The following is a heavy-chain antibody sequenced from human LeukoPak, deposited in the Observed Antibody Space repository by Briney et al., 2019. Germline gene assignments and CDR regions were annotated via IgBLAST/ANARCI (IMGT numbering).Heavy chain of an antibody. J-gene: IGHJ5*02. CDR3: ARDGDSSNWYSSDWFDP. CDR2: ISAYNGNT. CDR1: GYTFTSYG. V-gene: IGHV1-18*01. Sequence: GASVKVSCKASGYTFTSYGISWVRQAPGQGLEWMGWISAYNGNTNYAQKLQGRVTMTTDTSTSTAYMELRSLRSDDTAVYYCARDGDSSNWYSSDWFDPWGQGTLVTVSS. D-gene: IGHD6-13*01.